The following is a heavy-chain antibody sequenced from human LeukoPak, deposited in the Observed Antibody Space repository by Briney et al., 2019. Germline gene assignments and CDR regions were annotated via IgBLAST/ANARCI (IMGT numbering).Heavy chain of an antibody. J-gene: IGHJ5*02. Sequence: GGSLRLSCAASGFTVSSNYMSWVRQAPGKGLEWVSVIYSGGSTYYADSVKGRFTISRDNSKNTLYLQMNSLRAEDTAVYYCARGHYDILTGPNWFDPWGQGTLVTVSS. V-gene: IGHV3-53*01. CDR3: ARGHYDILTGPNWFDP. CDR2: IYSGGST. CDR1: GFTVSSNY. D-gene: IGHD3-9*01.